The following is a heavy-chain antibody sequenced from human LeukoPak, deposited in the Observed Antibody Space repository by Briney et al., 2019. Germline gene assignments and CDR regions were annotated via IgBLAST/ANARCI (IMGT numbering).Heavy chain of an antibody. Sequence: GASVKVSCKASGYTFTSYYMHWVRQAPGQGLEWMGGIIPIFGTANYAQKFQGRVTITADESTSTAYMELSSLRSEDTAVYYCARAYTELWLQGAFDYWGQGTLVTVSS. D-gene: IGHD5-18*01. CDR2: IIPIFGTA. V-gene: IGHV1-69*13. J-gene: IGHJ4*02. CDR1: GYTFTSYY. CDR3: ARAYTELWLQGAFDY.